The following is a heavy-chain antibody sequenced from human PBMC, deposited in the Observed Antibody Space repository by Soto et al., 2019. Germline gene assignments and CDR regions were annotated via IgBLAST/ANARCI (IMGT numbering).Heavy chain of an antibody. J-gene: IGHJ4*02. CDR1: GGSFSGYY. V-gene: IGHV4-34*01. D-gene: IGHD6-13*01. Sequence: SETLSLTCAVDGGSFSGYYSSWIRKPPGKGLEWIGEINHSGSTNYNPSLKSRVTISVDTTKNQFSLKLSSVTAADTAVYYCARGPAYSSTLNDYWGRGTLVTVSS. CDR2: INHSGST. CDR3: ARGPAYSSTLNDY.